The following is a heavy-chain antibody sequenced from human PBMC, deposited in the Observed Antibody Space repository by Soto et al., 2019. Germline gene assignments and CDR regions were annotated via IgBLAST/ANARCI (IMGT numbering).Heavy chain of an antibody. Sequence: XLSRTCTVSHCSFSSDPFCWTWIRQHPGKGLEWIGYIYYRGNTHYRPSLKSRVSISIDTSQNQFSLRLNSVTAADTAVYYCARSGYGSSDFDHWGQGTLVTVSS. D-gene: IGHD6-13*01. CDR2: IYYRGNT. V-gene: IGHV4-31*03. CDR3: ARSGYGSSDFDH. J-gene: IGHJ4*01. CDR1: HCSFSSDPFC.